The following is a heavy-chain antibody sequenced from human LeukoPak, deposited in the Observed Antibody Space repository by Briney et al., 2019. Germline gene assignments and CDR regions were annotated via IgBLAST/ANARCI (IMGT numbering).Heavy chain of an antibody. Sequence: GGSLRLSCAASGFTFSNNGMHWVRQTPGKGLEWVAFTRYDESKTFYGDSVRGCFTISRDNSKNTLYLQMNSLTTDDSAVYYCAKARYSGSPALDFWGQGTLVTVSS. CDR1: GFTFSNNG. V-gene: IGHV3-30*02. D-gene: IGHD1-26*01. CDR3: AKARYSGSPALDF. J-gene: IGHJ4*02. CDR2: TRYDESKT.